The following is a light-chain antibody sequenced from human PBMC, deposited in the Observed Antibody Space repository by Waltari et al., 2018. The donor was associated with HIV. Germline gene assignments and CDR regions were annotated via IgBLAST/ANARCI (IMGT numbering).Light chain of an antibody. Sequence: SVLTQPPSASGTPGQRVTISCSGSTSNLGSNDVFWYQHPPGAAPKLLIHRNNQRPSGVPDRFSGSTSGTSAYLAISGLRSEDEADYYCVAWDDSLRGVLFGGGTKVAVL. CDR2: RNN. J-gene: IGLJ2*01. CDR3: VAWDDSLRGVL. CDR1: TSNLGSND. V-gene: IGLV1-47*01.